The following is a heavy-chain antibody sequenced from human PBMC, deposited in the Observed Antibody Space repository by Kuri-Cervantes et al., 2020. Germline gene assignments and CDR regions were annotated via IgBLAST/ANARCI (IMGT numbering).Heavy chain of an antibody. CDR1: GYTFTSYG. Sequence: ASVKVSCKASGYTFTSYGISWVRQAPGQGLEWMGWISAYNGNTNYAQKLQGRVTMTTDTSTSTAYMELRSLRSDDTAVYYCARDPDIVVVPAAMPVLEYWFDPWGQGTLVTVSS. D-gene: IGHD2-2*01. CDR3: ARDPDIVVVPAAMPVLEYWFDP. CDR2: ISAYNGNT. V-gene: IGHV1-18*01. J-gene: IGHJ5*02.